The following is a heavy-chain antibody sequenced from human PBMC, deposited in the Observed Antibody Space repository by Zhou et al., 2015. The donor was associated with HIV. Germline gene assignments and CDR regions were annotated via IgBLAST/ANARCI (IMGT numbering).Heavy chain of an antibody. J-gene: IGHJ2*01. CDR3: ARSGNLAAAGTWRGWYFDL. CDR2: IIPIFGTA. CDR1: GGTFSSYA. D-gene: IGHD6-13*01. V-gene: IGHV1-69*01. Sequence: QVQLVQSGAEVKKPGSSVKVSCKASGGTFSSYAISWVRQAPGQGLEWMGGIIPIFGTANYAQKFQGRVTITADESTSTAYMELSSLRSEDTAVYYCARSGNLAAAGTWRGWYFDLWGRGTLVTVSS.